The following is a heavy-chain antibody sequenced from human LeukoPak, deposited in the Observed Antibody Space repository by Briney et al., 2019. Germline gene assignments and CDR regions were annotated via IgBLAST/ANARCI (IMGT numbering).Heavy chain of an antibody. V-gene: IGHV3-23*01. Sequence: GGSLRLSCAASGFAFSSYAMSWVRQAPGKGLEWVSAISGSGGSTYYADSVKGRFTISRDNAKNSLYLQMNSLRAEDTAVYYCARDHGGYYDSSGYYSFDYWGQGTLVTVSS. J-gene: IGHJ4*02. CDR3: ARDHGGYYDSSGYYSFDY. CDR1: GFAFSSYA. CDR2: ISGSGGST. D-gene: IGHD3-22*01.